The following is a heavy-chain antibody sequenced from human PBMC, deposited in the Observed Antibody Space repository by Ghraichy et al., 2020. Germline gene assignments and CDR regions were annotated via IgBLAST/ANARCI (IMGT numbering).Heavy chain of an antibody. CDR3: ARDYYDTSGYYFDTFDI. V-gene: IGHV1-18*01. D-gene: IGHD3-22*01. J-gene: IGHJ3*02. CDR1: GYTFTSYG. CDR2: ISTDNGDT. Sequence: ASVKVSCKASGYTFTSYGISWVRQAPGQGLEWMGWISTDNGDTNYAQNLQGRVTMTTDTFTSTVYMELRSLRSDDTAVYFCARDYYDTSGYYFDTFDIWGQGTMVTVSS.